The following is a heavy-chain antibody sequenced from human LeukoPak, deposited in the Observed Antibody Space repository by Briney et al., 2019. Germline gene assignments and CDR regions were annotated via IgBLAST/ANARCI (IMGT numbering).Heavy chain of an antibody. J-gene: IGHJ6*02. Sequence: GASVKVSCRASGYTFTSYHMHWVRQAPGQGLEWMGIINPSGGSTSYAQKFQGRVTMTRDTSTSTVYMELSSLRSEDTAVYYCARVHIVVVPAAALFYYYYGMDVWGQGTTVTVSS. CDR2: INPSGGST. V-gene: IGHV1-46*01. CDR3: ARVHIVVVPAAALFYYYYGMDV. CDR1: GYTFTSYH. D-gene: IGHD2-2*01.